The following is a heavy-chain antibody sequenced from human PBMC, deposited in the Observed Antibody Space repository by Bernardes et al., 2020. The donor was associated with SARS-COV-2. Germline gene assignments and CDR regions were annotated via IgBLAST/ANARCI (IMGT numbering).Heavy chain of an antibody. CDR2: ISAYTGDT. CDR1: GYTFTSYA. CDR3: ARDFSRYGDPDYFDY. J-gene: IGHJ4*02. D-gene: IGHD4-17*01. Sequence: ASVKVSCKASGYTFTSYAITWVRQAPGQGLEWLGWISAYTGDTNYAQKFQGRVTVTTDTSTSTAYMELTSLIADDTAIYYCARDFSRYGDPDYFDYWGQGSLVTVSS. V-gene: IGHV1-18*04.